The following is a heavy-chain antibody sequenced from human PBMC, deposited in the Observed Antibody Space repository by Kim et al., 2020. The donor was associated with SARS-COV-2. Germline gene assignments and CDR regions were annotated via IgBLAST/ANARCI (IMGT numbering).Heavy chain of an antibody. CDR2: IKEDGSVQ. CDR3: AYSYGYAFDI. CDR1: GFAFSSYW. J-gene: IGHJ3*02. D-gene: IGHD5-18*01. Sequence: GGSLRLSCATSGFAFSSYWMTWVRQAPGKGLEWVANIKEDGSVQHYVDSVKDRFTISRDNSKNSLYLQMTSLRADETAVYYCAYSYGYAFDIWGQGTMVTVSS. V-gene: IGHV3-7*01.